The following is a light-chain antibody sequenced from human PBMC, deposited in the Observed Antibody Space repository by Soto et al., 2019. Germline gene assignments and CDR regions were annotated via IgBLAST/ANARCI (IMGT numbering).Light chain of an antibody. V-gene: IGLV2-11*01. J-gene: IGLJ1*01. CDR3: CSYAGSYAYV. CDR1: SSDVGAYNY. CDR2: DVN. Sequence: QSVLTQPRSVSGSPGQSVTISCTGSSSDVGAYNYVSWYQHNPGKAPKLLIYDVNKRPSGVPDRFSGSKFGNTASLTISGLQADDEANFYCCSYAGSYAYVFGTGTKLTVL.